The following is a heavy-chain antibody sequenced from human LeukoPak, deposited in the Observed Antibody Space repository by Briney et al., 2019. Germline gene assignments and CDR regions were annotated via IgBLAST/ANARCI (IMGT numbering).Heavy chain of an antibody. D-gene: IGHD6-6*01. CDR1: AGSISSSSYY. V-gene: IGHV4-39*01. J-gene: IGHJ5*02. CDR3: ARHEYTSSFWFDP. Sequence: SETLSLTCTVSAGSISSSSYYWAWIRQPPGKGLEWIGSMYYSGSTNYNPSLKSRVTISADTSKNQFSLKVSSVTAADTAVYYCARHEYTSSFWFDPWGQGTLVTVSS. CDR2: MYYSGST.